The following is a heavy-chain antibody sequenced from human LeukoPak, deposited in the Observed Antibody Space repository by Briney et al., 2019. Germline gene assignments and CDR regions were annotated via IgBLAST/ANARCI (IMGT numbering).Heavy chain of an antibody. J-gene: IGHJ6*02. D-gene: IGHD6-19*01. CDR3: ARVIAVAGAIGMDV. CDR2: IYYSGST. V-gene: IGHV4-61*08. CDR1: GGSISSGGYY. Sequence: PSETLSLTCTVSGGSISSGGYYWSWIRQHPGKGLEWIGYIYYSGSTNYNPSLKSRVTISVDTSKNQFSLKLSSVTAADTAVYYCARVIAVAGAIGMDVWGQGTTVTVSS.